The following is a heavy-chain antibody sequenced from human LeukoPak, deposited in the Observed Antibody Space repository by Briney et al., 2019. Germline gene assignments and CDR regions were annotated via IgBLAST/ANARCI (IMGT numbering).Heavy chain of an antibody. V-gene: IGHV5-51*01. J-gene: IGHJ4*02. CDR2: IYTGDSDT. CDR1: GYSFTSYW. D-gene: IGHD2-2*02. Sequence: GESLKISCKGSGYSFTSYWIGWVRQMPGKGPEWMGIIYTGDSDTRYSPSFQGQVTISADKSISTAYLQWSSLKASDTAMYYCARQGICSTTACHSDYWGQGTLVTVSS. CDR3: ARQGICSTTACHSDY.